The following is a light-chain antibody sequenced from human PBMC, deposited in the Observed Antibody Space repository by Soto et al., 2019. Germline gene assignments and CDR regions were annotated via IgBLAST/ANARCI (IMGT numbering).Light chain of an antibody. V-gene: IGKV3-20*01. J-gene: IGKJ2*01. CDR1: QSVSSSY. CDR3: QQYGSSPVT. Sequence: EIVLTQSPGTLSLSPGERATLSCRASQSVSSSYLAWYQQKPGQAPRLLIYGASSRATGIPDRFSGSESGTDFPLTISRLEPEDFAVYYCQQYGSSPVTFGQGTKLEIK. CDR2: GAS.